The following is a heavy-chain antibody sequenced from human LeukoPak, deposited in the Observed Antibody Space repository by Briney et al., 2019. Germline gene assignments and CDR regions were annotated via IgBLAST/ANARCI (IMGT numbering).Heavy chain of an antibody. CDR2: FDPEDGET. Sequence: ASVKVSCKVSGYTLTELSMHWVRQAPGKGLEWMGGFDPEDGETIYAQKFQGRVTMTEDTSTGTAYMELSSLRSEDTAVYYCATVGITGTTHMSWFDPWGQGTLVTVSS. V-gene: IGHV1-24*01. D-gene: IGHD1-7*01. CDR1: GYTLTELS. J-gene: IGHJ5*02. CDR3: ATVGITGTTHMSWFDP.